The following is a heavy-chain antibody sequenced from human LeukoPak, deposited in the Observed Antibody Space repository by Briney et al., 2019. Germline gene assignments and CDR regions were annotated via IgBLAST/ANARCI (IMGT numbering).Heavy chain of an antibody. CDR3: ARAKDILTPTDAFDI. CDR2: ISDTGKT. V-gene: IGHV4-59*01. Sequence: SETLSLTCSVSGASLSSYYWDWLRQPPGKGLEWIGYISDTGKTDSNPSLKSRVSISLDTSKKQFSLRLRSVTAADSAVYYCARAKDILTPTDAFDIWGQGTMVTVSS. D-gene: IGHD3-9*01. J-gene: IGHJ3*02. CDR1: GASLSSYY.